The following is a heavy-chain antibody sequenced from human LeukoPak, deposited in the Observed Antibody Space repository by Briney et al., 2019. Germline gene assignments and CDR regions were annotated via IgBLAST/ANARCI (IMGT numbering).Heavy chain of an antibody. CDR3: ASEYDFWSGYPNYFDY. V-gene: IGHV1-69*04. Sequence: ASVKVSCKASGGTFSSYAISWVRQAPGQGLEWMGRIIPILGIANYAQKFQGRVTITADKSTSTAYMELSSLRSEDTAVYYCASEYDFWSGYPNYFDYWGQGILVTVSS. CDR2: IIPILGIA. D-gene: IGHD3-3*01. CDR1: GGTFSSYA. J-gene: IGHJ4*02.